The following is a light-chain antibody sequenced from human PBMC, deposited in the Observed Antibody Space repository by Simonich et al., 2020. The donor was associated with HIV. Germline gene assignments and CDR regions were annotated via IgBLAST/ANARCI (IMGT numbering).Light chain of an antibody. Sequence: QSALTQPASVSGSPGQSITISCTGTSSDVGNYNYVSWYQQHPCKAPKPMIYDVTPPPSGVPARFSGSKSGNTASLTISGLQVEDEADYYCCSYVNTYTWLFGGGTKLTVL. CDR2: DVT. CDR1: SSDVGNYNY. V-gene: IGLV2-11*01. CDR3: CSYVNTYTWL. J-gene: IGLJ3*02.